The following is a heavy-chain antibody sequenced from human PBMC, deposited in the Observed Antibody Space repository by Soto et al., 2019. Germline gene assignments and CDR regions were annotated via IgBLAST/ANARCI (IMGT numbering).Heavy chain of an antibody. CDR1: GYTFTGYH. D-gene: IGHD1-26*01. CDR3: ARWVGASNWFDP. J-gene: IGHJ5*02. V-gene: IGHV1-2*04. Sequence: EASVKVSCKASGYTFTGYHIHWVRQAPGQGLEWMGWINTNSGATNYAQNFQGWVTMTRDTSTNTAYVQLSRLTSDDTAVYYCARWVGASNWFDPWGQGTLVTVSS. CDR2: INTNSGAT.